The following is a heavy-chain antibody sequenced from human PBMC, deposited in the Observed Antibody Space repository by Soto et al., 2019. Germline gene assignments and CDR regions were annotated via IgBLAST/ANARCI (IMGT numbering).Heavy chain of an antibody. CDR1: GGSVSSGSYY. D-gene: IGHD1-26*01. CDR2: IYYSGST. CDR3: ARFSLGVGGYFDP. V-gene: IGHV4-61*01. Sequence: SETLSLTCTVSGGSVSSGSYYWSWIRQPPGKGLEWIGYIYYSGSTNYNPSLKSRVTVSVDTSKNQFSLKLSSVTAADTAVYYCARFSLGVGGYFDPWGQGTLVTVSS. J-gene: IGHJ4*02.